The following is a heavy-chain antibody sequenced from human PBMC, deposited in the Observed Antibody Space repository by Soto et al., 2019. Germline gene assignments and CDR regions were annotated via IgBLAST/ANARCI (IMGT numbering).Heavy chain of an antibody. CDR3: ARLLHSPYYFDY. CDR2: IYYSGST. J-gene: IGHJ4*02. Sequence: SETLSLTCTVSGGTISSGDYYWSWIRQPPGKGLEWIGYIYYSGSTYYNPSLKSRVTISVDTSKNQFSLKLSSVTAADTAVYYCARLLHSPYYFDYWGQGTLVTVSS. V-gene: IGHV4-30-4*01. D-gene: IGHD3-22*01. CDR1: GGTISSGDYY.